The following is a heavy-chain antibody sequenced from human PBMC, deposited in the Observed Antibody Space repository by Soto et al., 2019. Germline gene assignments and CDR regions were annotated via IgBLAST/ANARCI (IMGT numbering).Heavy chain of an antibody. J-gene: IGHJ5*02. V-gene: IGHV4-59*01. CDR1: GGSISSYY. Sequence: QVQLQESGPGLVKPSETLSLTCTVSGGSISSYYWSWIRQPPGKGLEWIGYIYYSGSTNYNPSLKIRVTISVDTSKNQFSLKLSSVTAADTAVYYCAREGRYCSGGSCYWFDPWGQGTLVTVSS. D-gene: IGHD2-15*01. CDR2: IYYSGST. CDR3: AREGRYCSGGSCYWFDP.